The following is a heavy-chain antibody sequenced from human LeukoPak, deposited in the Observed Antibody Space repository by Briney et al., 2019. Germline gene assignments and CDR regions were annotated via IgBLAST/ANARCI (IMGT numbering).Heavy chain of an antibody. CDR2: ISSSGSTI. CDR1: GFTFSSYE. V-gene: IGHV3-48*03. J-gene: IGHJ5*02. D-gene: IGHD6-19*01. Sequence: PGGSLRLSCAASGFTFSSYEMNWVRRAPRKGLEWVSYISSSGSTIYYADSVKGRFTISRDNAKNSLYLQMNSLRAEDTAVYYCAVGRAVAMSAPFDPWGQGTLVTVSS. CDR3: AVGRAVAMSAPFDP.